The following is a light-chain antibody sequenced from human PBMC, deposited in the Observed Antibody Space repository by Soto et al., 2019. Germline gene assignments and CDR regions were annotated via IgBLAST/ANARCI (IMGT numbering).Light chain of an antibody. Sequence: DIQMTQTPSTRSASVGDRVTMTCRASQSISNSLAWYQQKPGKAPKLLIYRASALQSGVPSRFSGSGSGTEFILTIDSLQPDDFATFYCQQYSTYPLTFGGGTRVDIK. CDR2: RAS. CDR3: QQYSTYPLT. V-gene: IGKV1-5*03. J-gene: IGKJ4*01. CDR1: QSISNS.